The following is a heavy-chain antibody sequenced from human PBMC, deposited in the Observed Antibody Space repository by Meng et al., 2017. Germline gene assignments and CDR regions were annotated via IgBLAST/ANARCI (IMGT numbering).Heavy chain of an antibody. J-gene: IGHJ6*02. Sequence: GESLKISCAASGFTFSSYAMSWVRQAPGKGLEWVSAISGSGGSTYYADSVKGRFTISRDNSKNTLYLQMNSLRAEDTAVYYCAKDYLSFTAAYGMDVWGQGTMVTVSS. CDR2: ISGSGGST. CDR1: GFTFSSYA. CDR3: AKDYLSFTAAYGMDV. V-gene: IGHV3-23*01. D-gene: IGHD3-16*02.